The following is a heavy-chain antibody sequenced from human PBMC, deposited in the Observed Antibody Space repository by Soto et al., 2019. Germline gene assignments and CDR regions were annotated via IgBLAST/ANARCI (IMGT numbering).Heavy chain of an antibody. CDR2: ISAYNGNT. CDR1: GYTFTSYG. V-gene: IGHV1-18*01. J-gene: IGHJ4*02. CDR3: ASPSYSSGWYYFDF. D-gene: IGHD6-19*01. Sequence: QVQLVQSGAEVKKPGASVKVSCKASGYTFTSYGISWVRQAPGQGLEWMGWISAYNGNTNYAQKLQGRVTMTTHTPTSTAYMELRSLRPDDTAVYYCASPSYSSGWYYFDFWGQGTLVTVSS.